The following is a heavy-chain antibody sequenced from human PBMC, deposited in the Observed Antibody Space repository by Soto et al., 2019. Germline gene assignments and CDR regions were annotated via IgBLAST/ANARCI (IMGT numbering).Heavy chain of an antibody. CDR3: AKRVWGGDDSSGYYY. D-gene: IGHD3-22*01. V-gene: IGHV3-23*01. CDR1: GFTFSSYA. CDR2: ISGSGGST. J-gene: IGHJ4*02. Sequence: EVQLLESGGGLVQPGGSLRLSCAASGFTFSSYAMSWVRQAPGKGLEWVSAISGSGGSTYYADSVKGRFTISRDNSKNTLYLQMDSLRAEDTGVYYCAKRVWGGDDSSGYYYWGQGTLVTVSS.